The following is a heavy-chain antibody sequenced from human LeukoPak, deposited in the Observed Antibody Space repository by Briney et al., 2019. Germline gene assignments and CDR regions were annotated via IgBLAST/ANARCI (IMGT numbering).Heavy chain of an antibody. CDR3: ARGLDWGGTTGYFDL. J-gene: IGHJ2*01. D-gene: IGHD4-17*01. V-gene: IGHV1-69*06. CDR2: IIPIFGTA. Sequence: SVNVSCKASRGTFSSYAISWVRQAPGQGLEWMGGIIPIFGTANYAQKFQGRVTITADKSTSTAYMELSSLRSEDTAVYYCARGLDWGGTTGYFDLWGRGTLVTVSS. CDR1: RGTFSSYA.